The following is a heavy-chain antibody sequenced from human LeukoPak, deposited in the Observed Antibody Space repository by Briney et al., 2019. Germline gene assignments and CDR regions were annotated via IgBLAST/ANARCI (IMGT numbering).Heavy chain of an antibody. CDR1: GGSVSSTIYH. D-gene: IGHD6-19*01. J-gene: IGHJ6*02. CDR2: INYSGST. CDR3: ARLAGDYYYGMGV. V-gene: IGHV4-39*01. Sequence: PSETLSLTCTVSGGSVSSTIYHWGWIRQPPGTGLEWIGNINYSGSTYYNPSLKSRVTIPVETSKNQFSLRANSVTAADTAVYYCARLAGDYYYGMGVWGQGTTVSVSS.